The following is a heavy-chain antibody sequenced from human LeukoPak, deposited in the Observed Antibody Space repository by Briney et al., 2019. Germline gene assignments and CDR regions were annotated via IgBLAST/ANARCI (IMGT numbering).Heavy chain of an antibody. CDR3: ARGRIVVVPAAALYYYYGMDV. J-gene: IGHJ6*02. Sequence: PGGSLRLSCAASGFTFSSYWMSWVRQAPGKGLEWVANIKQDGSEKYYVDSVKGRFTISRDNAKNSLYLQMNSLRAEDTAVYYCARGRIVVVPAAALYYYYGMDVWGQGTTVTVSS. CDR2: IKQDGSEK. D-gene: IGHD2-2*01. V-gene: IGHV3-7*03. CDR1: GFTFSSYW.